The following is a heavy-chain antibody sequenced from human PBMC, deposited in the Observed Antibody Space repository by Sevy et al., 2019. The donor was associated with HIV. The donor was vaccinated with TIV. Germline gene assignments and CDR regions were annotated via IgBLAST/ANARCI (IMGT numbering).Heavy chain of an antibody. Sequence: GGSLRLSCAASGFTFNSYGMHWVRQAPGKGLEWVAVIWYDGSNKYYADSVKGRFTISRDNSKNTLYLQMNNLRADDTAVYYCARGRGVFGAVAINWFDPWGQGALVTVSS. V-gene: IGHV3-33*01. CDR3: ARGRGVFGAVAINWFDP. CDR1: GFTFNSYG. D-gene: IGHD3-3*01. CDR2: IWYDGSNK. J-gene: IGHJ5*02.